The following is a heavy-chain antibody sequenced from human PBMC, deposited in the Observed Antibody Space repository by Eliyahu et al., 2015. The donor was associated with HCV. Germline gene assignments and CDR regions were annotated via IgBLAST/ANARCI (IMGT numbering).Heavy chain of an antibody. D-gene: IGHD2-15*01. CDR3: AKDPHPWAATLWYHFDY. J-gene: IGHJ4*02. CDR1: GFTFXXXG. CDR2: IRYDGSNK. V-gene: IGHV3-30*02. Sequence: QVQLVESGGGVVQGGGSLRLSCAASGFTFXXXGMXXVRQAPGKGLEWVAFIRYDGSNKYYADSVKGRFTISRDNSKNTLYLQMNSLRAEDTAVYYCAKDPHPWAATLWYHFDYWGQGTLVTVSS.